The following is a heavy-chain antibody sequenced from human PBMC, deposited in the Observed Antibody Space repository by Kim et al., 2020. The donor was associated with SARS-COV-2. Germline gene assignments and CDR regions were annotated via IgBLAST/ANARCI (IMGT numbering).Heavy chain of an antibody. Sequence: NTGYAKKFQGRVTMTRNTSISTAYMELSSLRSEDTAVYYCARGTPSSVRHWGQGTLVTVSS. D-gene: IGHD3-22*01. CDR3: ARGTPSSVRH. CDR2: NT. V-gene: IGHV1-8*01. J-gene: IGHJ1*01.